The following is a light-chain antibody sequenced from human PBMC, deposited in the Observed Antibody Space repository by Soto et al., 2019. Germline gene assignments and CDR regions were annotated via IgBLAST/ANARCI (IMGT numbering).Light chain of an antibody. CDR2: DVN. CDR3: CSYAPGTTV. CDR1: SNDIGGYNY. J-gene: IGLJ2*01. Sequence: QSVLTQPASVSGSPGQSITISCTGTSNDIGGYNYVSWYQHHPGKTPKLILHDVNDRPSGVSTRFSGSKSDNTASLTISGLQAEDEADYYCCSYAPGTTVFGGGTKVTVL. V-gene: IGLV2-14*03.